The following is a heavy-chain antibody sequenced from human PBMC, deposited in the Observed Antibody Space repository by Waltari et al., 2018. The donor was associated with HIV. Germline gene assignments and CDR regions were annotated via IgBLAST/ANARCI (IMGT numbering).Heavy chain of an antibody. CDR3: ARDWSAYDEPDYYYAMDV. CDR1: GFPFSTPN. CDR2: ISSSTTYK. V-gene: IGHV3-21*02. D-gene: IGHD3-3*01. Sequence: EVQLVESGGGLVKPGGSLRLACAAPGFPFSTPNMHWVRQAPGKGLEWISSISSSTTYKNYAESVKGRFTISRDNAKKSLYLQMNSLRAEDTAVYYCARDWSAYDEPDYYYAMDVWGQGTTVTVSS. J-gene: IGHJ6*02.